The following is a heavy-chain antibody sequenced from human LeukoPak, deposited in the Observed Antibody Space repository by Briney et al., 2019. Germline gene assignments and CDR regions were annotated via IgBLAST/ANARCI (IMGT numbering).Heavy chain of an antibody. CDR2: IASNGGTN. D-gene: IGHD2-2*02. CDR3: AREYCTTNSCYNWVLGY. J-gene: IGHJ4*02. Sequence: PGGSLRLSCAASGFSFNTYTMRWVRQAPGKGLQYVSGIASNGGTNYYADSVKGRFTISRDNFKNTLYLQMNSLRTEDMAVYYCAREYCTTNSCYNWVLGYWGQGTLVTVSS. CDR1: GFSFNTYT. V-gene: IGHV3-64*02.